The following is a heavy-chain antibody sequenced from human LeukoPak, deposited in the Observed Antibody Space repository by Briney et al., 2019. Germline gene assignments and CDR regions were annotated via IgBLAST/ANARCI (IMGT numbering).Heavy chain of an antibody. J-gene: IGHJ5*02. D-gene: IGHD3-22*01. V-gene: IGHV1-46*01. CDR1: GYTFTSYY. CDR3: ARDPASSGYFP. Sequence: ASVTVSCKASGYTFTSYYMHWVGQAPGKGLAGMGIINPSGGSTSYAQKFQGRVTMTRDTSTSTVYMELSSLRSEDTAVYYCARDPASSGYFPWGQGTLVTVSS. CDR2: INPSGGST.